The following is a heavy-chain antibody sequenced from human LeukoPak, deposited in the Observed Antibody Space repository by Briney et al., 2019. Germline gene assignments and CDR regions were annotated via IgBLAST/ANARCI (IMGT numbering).Heavy chain of an antibody. D-gene: IGHD5-24*01. J-gene: IGHJ3*02. V-gene: IGHV4-4*08. Sequence: SETLSLTCNVAGGFPTSHFGSWIRQTPGGGVVWIGYVFPSGTTNYSPSLKSRVTISLDTSKKQFYLRLASVTAADTAVYYCARRMATVTDAFDIWGRGTVVSVSS. CDR2: VFPSGTT. CDR3: ARRMATVTDAFDI. CDR1: GGFPTSHF.